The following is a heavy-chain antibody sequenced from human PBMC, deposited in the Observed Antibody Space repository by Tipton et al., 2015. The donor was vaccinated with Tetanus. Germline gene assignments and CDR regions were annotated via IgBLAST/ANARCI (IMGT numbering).Heavy chain of an antibody. CDR1: GFTFSSYS. V-gene: IGHV3-21*01. J-gene: IGHJ5*02. D-gene: IGHD5-24*01. CDR2: ISSSSSYI. CDR3: ARDREMATSGGWFDP. Sequence: SLRLSCAASGFTFSSYSMNWVRQAPGKGLEWVSSISSSSSYIYYADSVKGRFTISRDNAKNSLYLQMNSLRAEDTAVYYCARDREMATSGGWFDPWGQGTLVTVSS.